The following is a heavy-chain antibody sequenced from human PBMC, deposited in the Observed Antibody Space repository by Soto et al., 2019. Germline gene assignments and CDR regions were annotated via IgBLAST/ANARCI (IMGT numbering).Heavy chain of an antibody. Sequence: GGSLRLSCAASGFTFSNAWMSWVRQAPGKGLEWVGRIKSKTDGGTTDYAAPVKGRFTISRDDSKNTQYLQMNSLKTEDTAVFYCTTDTLDFILVVPAAIGHWGQGTLVTVSS. CDR1: GFTFSNAW. D-gene: IGHD2-2*02. CDR2: IKSKTDGGTT. CDR3: TTDTLDFILVVPAAIGH. V-gene: IGHV3-15*01. J-gene: IGHJ4*02.